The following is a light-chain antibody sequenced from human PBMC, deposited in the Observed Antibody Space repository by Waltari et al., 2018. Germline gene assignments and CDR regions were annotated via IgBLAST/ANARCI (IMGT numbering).Light chain of an antibody. J-gene: IGLJ2*01. CDR1: SSDIGGHKS. CDR2: EVS. V-gene: IGLV2-8*01. CDR3: SSYAGSDNFVV. Sequence: QSALTQPPSASGAHGQPVTIPRTGTSSDIGGHKSVSRYQHPPYTAPKHMIYEVSTRPSGVPDRFSGSKSDNTASLTVSGLQAEDEADYYCSSYAGSDNFVVFGGGTKLTVL.